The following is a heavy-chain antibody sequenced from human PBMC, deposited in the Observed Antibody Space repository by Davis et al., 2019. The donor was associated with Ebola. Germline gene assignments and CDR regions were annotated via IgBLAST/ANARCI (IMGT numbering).Heavy chain of an antibody. J-gene: IGHJ6*02. CDR2: ISAYNGNT. V-gene: IGHV1-18*01. Sequence: ASVKVSCKASGYTFTSYDINWVRQATGQGLEWMGWISAYNGNTNYAQKLQGRVTMTTDTSTSTAYMELRSLRSDDTAVYYCARDVYIIAVAGTFYGMDVWGQGTTVTVSS. CDR3: ARDVYIIAVAGTFYGMDV. CDR1: GYTFTSYD. D-gene: IGHD6-19*01.